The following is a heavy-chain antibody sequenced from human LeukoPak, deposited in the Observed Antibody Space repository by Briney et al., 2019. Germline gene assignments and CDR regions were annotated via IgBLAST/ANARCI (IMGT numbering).Heavy chain of an antibody. D-gene: IGHD3-3*01. V-gene: IGHV3-33*01. CDR3: ASSLRFLEWTIDY. Sequence: GGSLRLPCAASGFTFSSYGMHWVRQAPGKGLEWVAVIWYDGSNKYYADSVKGRFTISRDNSKNTLYLQMNSLRAEDTAVYYCASSLRFLEWTIDYWGQGTLVTVSS. J-gene: IGHJ4*02. CDR2: IWYDGSNK. CDR1: GFTFSSYG.